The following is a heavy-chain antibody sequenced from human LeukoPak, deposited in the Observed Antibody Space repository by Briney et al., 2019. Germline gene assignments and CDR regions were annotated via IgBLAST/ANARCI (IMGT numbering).Heavy chain of an antibody. V-gene: IGHV4-59*01. CDR2: IYYSGST. CDR3: ASAGWANGHYYGMDV. CDR1: GGSISSYY. J-gene: IGHJ6*02. Sequence: SETLSLTCTVSGGSISSYYWSWIRQPPGKGLEWIGYIYYSGSTNYNPSLKSRVTISVDTSKNQFSLKLSSVTAADTAVYYCASAGWANGHYYGMDVWGQGTTVTVSS. D-gene: IGHD2-8*01.